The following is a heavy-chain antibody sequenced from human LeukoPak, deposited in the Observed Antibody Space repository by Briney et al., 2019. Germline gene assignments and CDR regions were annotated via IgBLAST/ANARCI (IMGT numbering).Heavy chain of an antibody. CDR3: ARSDRWFGAYYFDY. CDR1: GFTFSSYS. CDR2: ISSSSSTI. J-gene: IGHJ4*02. V-gene: IGHV3-48*01. D-gene: IGHD3-10*01. Sequence: AGGSLRLSCAASGFTFSSYSMTWVRQAPGKGLEWVSYISSSSSTIYYADSVKGRFTISRDNAKNSLYLQMISLRAEDTAVYYCARSDRWFGAYYFDYWGQGTLVTVSS.